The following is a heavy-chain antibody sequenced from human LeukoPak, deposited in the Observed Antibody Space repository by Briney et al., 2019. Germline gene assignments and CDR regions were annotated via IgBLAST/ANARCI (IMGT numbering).Heavy chain of an antibody. J-gene: IGHJ4*02. V-gene: IGHV1-18*01. CDR1: RYTFNIYG. CDR3: ARGRGEVPNYFDN. D-gene: IGHD3-16*01. CDR2: ISGYNGNT. Sequence: ASVKVSCKASRYTFNIYGFSWVRQAPGQGLEWMGWISGYNGNTNYVQKLQGRVTMTTDTSTSTAYMELRSLTSDDTAVYYCARGRGEVPNYFDNWGQGTLVTVSS.